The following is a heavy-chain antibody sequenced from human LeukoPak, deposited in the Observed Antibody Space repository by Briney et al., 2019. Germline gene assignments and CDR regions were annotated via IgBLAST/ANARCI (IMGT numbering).Heavy chain of an antibody. CDR2: IRPDGSED. J-gene: IGHJ4*02. Sequence: PGGSLRLSCAASGFTFNNAWMSWVRQAPGKGLEWVANIRPDGSEDYYVGSVKGRFTISRDNAKNSLYLQMNSLRAEDTAVYYCARDSGRKDDYWGQGTLVTVSS. CDR3: ARDSGRKDDY. D-gene: IGHD3-10*01. CDR1: GFTFNNAW. V-gene: IGHV3-7*01.